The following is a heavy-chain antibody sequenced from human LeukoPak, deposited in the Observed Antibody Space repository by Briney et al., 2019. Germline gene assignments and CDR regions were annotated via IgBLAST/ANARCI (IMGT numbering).Heavy chain of an antibody. CDR3: TRMTAGHDY. V-gene: IGHV4-34*01. CDR1: GVSFNDYY. J-gene: IGHJ4*02. Sequence: PSETLSLTCAVSGVSFNDYYWSWVRQTPGKGLEWIGEINHSGYTNDSPSLKSRVTLSIDTSRKQFSLNLRSVTVADTGIYYCTRMTAGHDYWGQGTLVTVSS. D-gene: IGHD2-21*02. CDR2: INHSGYT.